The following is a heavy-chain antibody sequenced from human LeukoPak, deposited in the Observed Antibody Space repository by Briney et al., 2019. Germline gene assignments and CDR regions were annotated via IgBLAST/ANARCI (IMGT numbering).Heavy chain of an antibody. V-gene: IGHV3-48*03. Sequence: GGSLRLSCEASGFTFSSYEMNWFRQAPGKGLEWVSYVSKSGGTMKDADSVKGRFTVSRDNAKNSLYLQMNSLTAEDTAVYYCATAVIRGRGTMVTVSS. CDR3: ATAVI. J-gene: IGHJ3*02. CDR1: GFTFSSYE. CDR2: VSKSGGTM.